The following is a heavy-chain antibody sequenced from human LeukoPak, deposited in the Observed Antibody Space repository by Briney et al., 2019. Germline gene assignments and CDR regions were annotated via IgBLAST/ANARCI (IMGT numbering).Heavy chain of an antibody. J-gene: IGHJ4*02. CDR1: GYTFTSYG. V-gene: IGHV1-2*04. D-gene: IGHD1-26*01. CDR3: ARSVVGARDY. CDR2: VNPNSGGT. Sequence: ASVKVSCKASGYTFTSYGISWVRQAPGQGLEWMGWVNPNSGGTNYAQKFQGWVTMTRDTSISTAYMELSRLRSDDTAVYYCARSVVGARDYWGQGTLVTVSS.